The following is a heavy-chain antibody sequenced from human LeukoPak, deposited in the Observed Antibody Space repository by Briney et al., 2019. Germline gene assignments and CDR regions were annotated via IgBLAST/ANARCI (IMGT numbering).Heavy chain of an antibody. CDR1: GFTFSSYA. D-gene: IGHD3-10*01. V-gene: IGHV3-30-3*01. CDR2: ISYDGSNK. Sequence: GGSLRLSCAASGFTFSSYAMHWVRQAPGKGLEWVAVISYDGSNKYYADSVKGRFTISRDNSKNTLYLQMNSLRAEDTAVYYCARGHRYYYGSGSYPYYFDYWGQGTLVTVSS. J-gene: IGHJ4*02. CDR3: ARGHRYYYGSGSYPYYFDY.